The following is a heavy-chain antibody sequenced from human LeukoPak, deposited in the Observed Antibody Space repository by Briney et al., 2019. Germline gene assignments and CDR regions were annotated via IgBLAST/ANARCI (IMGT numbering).Heavy chain of an antibody. Sequence: GALRLSCAASGFTFSSYAMHWVRQAPGKGLEWVSIISGSGGSTYYADSVKGRFTISRDNSKNTLYLQMNSLRVEDTAVYYCAKERATTTAFDYWGQGTLVTVSS. CDR1: GFTFSSYA. D-gene: IGHD1/OR15-1a*01. J-gene: IGHJ4*02. V-gene: IGHV3-23*01. CDR3: AKERATTTAFDY. CDR2: ISGSGGST.